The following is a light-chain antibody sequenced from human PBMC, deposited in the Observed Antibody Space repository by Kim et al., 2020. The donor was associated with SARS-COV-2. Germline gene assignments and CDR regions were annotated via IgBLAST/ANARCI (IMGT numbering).Light chain of an antibody. J-gene: IGKJ2*01. CDR2: DAS. CDR3: QQYGSSPMYT. CDR1: QSVSSSY. Sequence: EIVLTQSPGTLSLSPGERATLSCRASQSVSSSYLAWYQQKPGQAPRLLIYDASSRATGIPDRFSGSGSGTDFTLTISRLEPEDFAVYYCQQYGSSPMYTFGQGTSWRS. V-gene: IGKV3-20*01.